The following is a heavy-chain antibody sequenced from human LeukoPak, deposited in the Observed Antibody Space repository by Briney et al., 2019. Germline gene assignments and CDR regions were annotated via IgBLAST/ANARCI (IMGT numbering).Heavy chain of an antibody. Sequence: ASVTVSCTASGYTFTVYYLHWVRQAPGQGLEWMGRINPNTGGTNYAQKFQGRVTMTRDTSISTAYMELGRLRSDDTAVYYCAREKGSGLYWFDPWGQGTLVTVSS. CDR2: INPNTGGT. CDR3: AREKGSGLYWFDP. D-gene: IGHD1-14*01. J-gene: IGHJ5*02. V-gene: IGHV1-2*06. CDR1: GYTFTVYY.